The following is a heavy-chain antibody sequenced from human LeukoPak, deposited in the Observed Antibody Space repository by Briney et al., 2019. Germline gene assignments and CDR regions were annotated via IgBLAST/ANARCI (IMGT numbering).Heavy chain of an antibody. CDR2: ISSFGDDA. CDR1: GFSFEHYG. V-gene: IGHV3-43*02. CDR3: AKDQAYFYDSRGLI. Sequence: PGGSLRLSCVVSGFSFEHYGMHWVRQAPGKGLEWLSLISSFGDDASYADSVKGRFTVSRDNTKGSLYLQMNSLTSDDSGLYYCAKDQAYFYDSRGLIWGQGTLVTESS. D-gene: IGHD3-22*01. J-gene: IGHJ4*01.